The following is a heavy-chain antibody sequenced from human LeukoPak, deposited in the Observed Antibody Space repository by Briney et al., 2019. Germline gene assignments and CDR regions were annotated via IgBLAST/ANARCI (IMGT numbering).Heavy chain of an antibody. CDR3: ARERYSYGYLLIDY. D-gene: IGHD5-18*01. CDR1: GGSISSYY. V-gene: IGHV4-59*01. CDR2: FYYGGST. J-gene: IGHJ4*02. Sequence: KPSETLSLTCTVSGGSISSYYWSWIRQSPGKGLEWIGYFYYGGSTNYNPSLKSRVTISVDTSKNQFSLKLSSVTAADTAVYYCARERYSYGYLLIDYWGQGTLVTVSS.